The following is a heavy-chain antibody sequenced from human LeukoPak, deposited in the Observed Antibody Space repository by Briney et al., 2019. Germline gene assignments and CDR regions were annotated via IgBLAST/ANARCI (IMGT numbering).Heavy chain of an antibody. D-gene: IGHD3-22*01. CDR2: INPNSGGT. CDR1: GYTFTGYY. J-gene: IGHJ3*02. CDR3: ARDGDSSGYYFNAFDI. Sequence: ASVKVSCKASGYTFTGYYMHWVRQAPGQGLEWMGWINPNSGGTNYAQKFQGRVTMTRDTSISTAYMELSRLRSDDTAVYYCARDGDSSGYYFNAFDIWGQGTTVTVSS. V-gene: IGHV1-2*02.